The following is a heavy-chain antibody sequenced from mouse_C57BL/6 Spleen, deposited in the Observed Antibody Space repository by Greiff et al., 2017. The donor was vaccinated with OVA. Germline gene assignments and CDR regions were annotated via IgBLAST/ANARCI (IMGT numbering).Heavy chain of an antibody. CDR2: IAPNSGGT. CDR1: GYTFTSYW. V-gene: IGHV1-72*01. D-gene: IGHD1-1*01. Sequence: QVQLQQPGAELVKPGASVKLSCKASGYTFTSYWMHWVKQRPGRGLEWIGRIAPNSGGTKYNEKFKSKATLTVDKPSSTAYMQLSSLTSEDSAVYYCAREDYCGSSLYFDVWGTGTTVTVSS. CDR3: AREDYCGSSLYFDV. J-gene: IGHJ1*03.